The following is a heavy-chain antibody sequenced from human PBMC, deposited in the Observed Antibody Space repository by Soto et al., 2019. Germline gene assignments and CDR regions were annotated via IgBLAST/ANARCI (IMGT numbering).Heavy chain of an antibody. J-gene: IGHJ4*02. V-gene: IGHV3-48*01. CDR2: ISSSRSAT. D-gene: IGHD2-15*01. CDR3: ARDTCSYGSCYSHY. CDR1: GFTFSWYS. Sequence: EVQLVESGGGLVQPGGSLRLSCAASGFTFSWYSMNWVRQAPGKGLEWVSYISSSRSATYYADSVKGRFTISRDNAKNSLDLQMNNLRADDTAVYYCARDTCSYGSCYSHYWGQGTLVTVSS.